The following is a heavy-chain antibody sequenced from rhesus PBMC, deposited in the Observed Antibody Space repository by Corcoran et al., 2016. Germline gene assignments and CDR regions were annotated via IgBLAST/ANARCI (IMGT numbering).Heavy chain of an antibody. CDR1: GYSFTSSW. J-gene: IGHJ4*01. D-gene: IGHD6S26*01. CDR2: FYPGDPGT. V-gene: IGHV5S1*01. Sequence: EVQLVQSGAEVKRPGESLRISCKTSGYSFTSSWISWVRQMPGKGLKWMMSFYPGDPGTRYRPSFKGKVTISADKSISTTYLQWSSLKASDTATYYCAKRDSSGWSFFDDWGQGVLVTVSS. CDR3: AKRDSSGWSFFDD.